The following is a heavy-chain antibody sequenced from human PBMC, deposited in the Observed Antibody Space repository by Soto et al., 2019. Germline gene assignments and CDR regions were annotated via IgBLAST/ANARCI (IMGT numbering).Heavy chain of an antibody. CDR1: GFSLSSSGVG. D-gene: IGHD2-2*01. CDR2: ICWDDDK. Sequence: QITLKESGPALVKPTQTVTVTCTFSGFSLSSSGVGVGWIRQPPGKALEWLALICWDDDKRYSQPLKSRLTITKNTSKTQVVLTITNMDPVDTATYYCARQYTRSVDYWGQGTLVTVSS. V-gene: IGHV2-5*02. CDR3: ARQYTRSVDY. J-gene: IGHJ4*02.